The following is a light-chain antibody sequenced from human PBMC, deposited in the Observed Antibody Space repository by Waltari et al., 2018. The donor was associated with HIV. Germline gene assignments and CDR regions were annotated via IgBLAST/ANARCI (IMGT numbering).Light chain of an antibody. V-gene: IGKV3-15*01. CDR2: DAS. CDR3: QQYNNWPPIT. Sequence: EILMTQSPATLSVSPGERANLPCRASQSIRSNLAWYQQKPGQAPRLLLYDASTRATGIPARFSGSGSGTEFTLTITSLQSEDFAVYYCQQYNNWPPITFGQGTRLEIK. CDR1: QSIRSN. J-gene: IGKJ5*01.